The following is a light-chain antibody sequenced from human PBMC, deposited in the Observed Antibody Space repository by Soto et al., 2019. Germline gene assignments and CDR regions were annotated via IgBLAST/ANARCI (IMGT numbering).Light chain of an antibody. CDR2: GAS. CDR3: QQYNNWPPSII. V-gene: IGKV3-15*01. CDR1: ESVSSN. J-gene: IGKJ5*01. Sequence: VRTQSPATLSVSAGERATLSCGASESVSSNLAWYQQRPGQAPRLLIYGASTRATDTPVRFRGSGSGTEFTLTISSLQSEDFAVYYCQQYNNWPPSIIFGQGTRLEIK.